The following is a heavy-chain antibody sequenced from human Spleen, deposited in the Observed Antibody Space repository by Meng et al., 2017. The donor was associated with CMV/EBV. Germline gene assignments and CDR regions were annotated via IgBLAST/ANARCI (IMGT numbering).Heavy chain of an antibody. V-gene: IGHV3-23*01. CDR3: AKGPQAIQINWFDS. CDR1: GFGLSTFA. Sequence: GESLKISCADSGFGLSTFAMSWVRQAPGKGLEWVSSISGSGGSKFYADSVKGRFTISRDNSKRTMYLQMDSLRAEYTALYYCAKGPQAIQINWFDSWGQGTLVTVSS. CDR2: ISGSGGSK. J-gene: IGHJ5*01.